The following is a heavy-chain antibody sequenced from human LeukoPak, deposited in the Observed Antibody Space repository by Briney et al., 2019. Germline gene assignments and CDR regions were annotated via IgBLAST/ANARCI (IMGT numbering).Heavy chain of an antibody. CDR2: ISYDGTNK. CDR3: AKDLNYDFWSGLWN. CDR1: GFTFSSYG. J-gene: IGHJ4*02. V-gene: IGHV3-30*18. Sequence: PGGSLRLSCAVSGFTFSSYGMHWVRQAPGKGLEWMAVISYDGTNKYYADSVKGRFTISRDNSKNTLYLQMNSLRAEDTAVYYCAKDLNYDFWSGLWNWGQGTLVTVSS. D-gene: IGHD3-3*01.